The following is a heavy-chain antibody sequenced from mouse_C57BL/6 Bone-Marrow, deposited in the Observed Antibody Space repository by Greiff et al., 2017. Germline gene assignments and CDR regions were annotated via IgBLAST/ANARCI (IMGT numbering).Heavy chain of an antibody. CDR2: IDPENGDT. D-gene: IGHD2-5*01. CDR3: TAYYSNFWYFDV. Sequence: EVQLQQSGAELVRPGASVKLSCTASGFNIQDDYMHWVTQRPEKGLEWIGWIDPENGDTEYASKFQGKATITADTSSNTAYLQLSSLTSEDTAVYYCTAYYSNFWYFDVWGTWTTLTAFS. CDR1: GFNIQDDY. J-gene: IGHJ1*03. V-gene: IGHV14-4*01.